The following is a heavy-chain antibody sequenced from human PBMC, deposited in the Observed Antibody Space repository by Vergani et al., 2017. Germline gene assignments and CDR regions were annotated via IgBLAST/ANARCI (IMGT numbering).Heavy chain of an antibody. J-gene: IGHJ4*02. CDR1: GGSFSGYY. V-gene: IGHV4-34*01. D-gene: IGHD6-13*01. CDR3: ARGGGPPANSSSPNSS. Sequence: QVQLQQWGAGLLKPSETLSLTCAVYGGSFSGYYWSWIRQPPGEGLEWIGEINHSGSTNYNPSLKSRVTISVDTSKNQFSLKLSSVTAADTAVYYCARGGGPPANSSSPNSSWGQGTLVTVSS. CDR2: INHSGST.